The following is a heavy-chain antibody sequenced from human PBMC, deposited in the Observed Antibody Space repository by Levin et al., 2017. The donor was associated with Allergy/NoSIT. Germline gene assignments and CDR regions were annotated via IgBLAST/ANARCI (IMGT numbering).Heavy chain of an antibody. D-gene: IGHD3-10*01. J-gene: IGHJ3*02. V-gene: IGHV4-34*01. Sequence: SETLSLTCAVYGGSFSGYYWSWIRQPPGKGLEWIGEINHSGSTNYNPSLKSRVTISVDTSKNQFSLKLSSVTAADTAVYYCARDYYGSGSYSREDAFDIWGQGTMVTVSS. CDR3: ARDYYGSGSYSREDAFDI. CDR1: GGSFSGYY. CDR2: INHSGST.